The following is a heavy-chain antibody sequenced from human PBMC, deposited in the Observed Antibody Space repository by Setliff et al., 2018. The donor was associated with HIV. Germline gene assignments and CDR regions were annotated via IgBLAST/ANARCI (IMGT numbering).Heavy chain of an antibody. V-gene: IGHV3-30*04. J-gene: IGHJ1*01. Sequence: GGSLRLSCAASGFTFSSYAMSWVRQAPGKGLEWVSYDENNEYYADSVKGRFTISRDNSKNTLYLQMNSLRAEDTAVYYCARGVVVIKSYFQHWGQGTLVTVSS. CDR1: GFTFSSYA. D-gene: IGHD3-22*01. CDR2: SYDENNE. CDR3: ARGVVVIKSYFQH.